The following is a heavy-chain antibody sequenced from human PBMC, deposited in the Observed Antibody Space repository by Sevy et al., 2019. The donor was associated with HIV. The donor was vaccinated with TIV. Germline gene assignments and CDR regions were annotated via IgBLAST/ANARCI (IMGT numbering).Heavy chain of an antibody. V-gene: IGHV1-2*06. CDR2: INPNSGGT. Sequence: ASVKVSCKASGYTFTGYYMHWVRQAPGQGLEWMGRINPNSGGTNYAQMFQGRVTMTRDTSISTAYMELSRLRSDDTAVYYCAGLRITMVQGVIITTWFDPWGQGTLVTVSS. J-gene: IGHJ5*02. CDR3: AGLRITMVQGVIITTWFDP. D-gene: IGHD3-10*01. CDR1: GYTFTGYY.